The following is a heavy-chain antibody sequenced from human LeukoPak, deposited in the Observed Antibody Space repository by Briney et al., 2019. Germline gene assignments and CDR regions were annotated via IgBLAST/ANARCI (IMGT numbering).Heavy chain of an antibody. V-gene: IGHV1-46*01. CDR3: ARDYYYGSGSPNDY. D-gene: IGHD3-10*01. Sequence: ASVKVSCKASGYTFTNYYMHWVRQAPGQGLEWMGIINPSGGSTSYSQKFQDRVTMTTDTSTSTAYMELRSLRSDDTAVYYCARDYYYGSGSPNDYWGQGTLVTVSS. CDR1: GYTFTNYY. CDR2: INPSGGST. J-gene: IGHJ4*02.